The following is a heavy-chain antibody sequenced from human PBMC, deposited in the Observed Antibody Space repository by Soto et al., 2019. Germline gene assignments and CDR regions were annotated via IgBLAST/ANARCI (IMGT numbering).Heavy chain of an antibody. V-gene: IGHV1-69*13. D-gene: IGHD6-13*01. CDR2: IIPIFGTA. CDR3: ARDRDSTKSSYWYFDL. J-gene: IGHJ2*01. Sequence: SVKVSCKASGGTFSSYAISWVRQAPGQGLEWMGGIIPIFGTANYAQKFQGRVTITADESTSTAYMELSSLRSEDTAVYYCARDRDSTKSSYWYFDLWGRGTLVTVSS. CDR1: GGTFSSYA.